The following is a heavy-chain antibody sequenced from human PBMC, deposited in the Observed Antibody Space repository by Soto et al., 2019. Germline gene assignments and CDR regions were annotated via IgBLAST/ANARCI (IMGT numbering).Heavy chain of an antibody. Sequence: QVQLVQSGAEVKKPGSSVKVSCKASGGTFSSYAISWVRQAPGQGLEWMGGIIPIFGTANYAQKFQGRVTITADESTSTAYMELISLRSEDTAVYYCARGLAYCGGDCYLVYYYGMDVWGQGTTVTVSS. CDR2: IIPIFGTA. D-gene: IGHD2-21*02. V-gene: IGHV1-69*12. J-gene: IGHJ6*02. CDR3: ARGLAYCGGDCYLVYYYGMDV. CDR1: GGTFSSYA.